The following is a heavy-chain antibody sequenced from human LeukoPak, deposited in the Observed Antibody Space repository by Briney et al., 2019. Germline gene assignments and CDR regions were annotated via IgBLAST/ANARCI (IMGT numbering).Heavy chain of an antibody. CDR2: ISGSSSYI. CDR1: GFTFDDYA. Sequence: GGSLRLSCAASGFTFDDYAMNWVRQAPGKGLEWVSSISGSSSYIYYADSVKGRFTISRDNAKNSLHLQMSSLRAEDTAVYYCARDSANVVGAKSIFDYWGQGALVTVSS. V-gene: IGHV3-21*01. CDR3: ARDSANVVGAKSIFDY. D-gene: IGHD1-26*01. J-gene: IGHJ4*02.